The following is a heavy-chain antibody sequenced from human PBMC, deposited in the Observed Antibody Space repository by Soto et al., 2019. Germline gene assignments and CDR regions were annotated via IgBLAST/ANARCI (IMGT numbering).Heavy chain of an antibody. CDR1: RYTFTNYY. CDR2: TNPSGGSP. CDR3: ARDVASAATRWFDP. Sequence: ASVKVSCKASRYTFTNYYIHWVRQAPGQGLEWMGITNPSGGSPTYAQRFQGRVTMTRDTSTSTVYMELRSLRSDDTAVYYWARDVASAATRWFDPWGQGTLVTVSS. V-gene: IGHV1-46*01. J-gene: IGHJ5*02. D-gene: IGHD6-13*01.